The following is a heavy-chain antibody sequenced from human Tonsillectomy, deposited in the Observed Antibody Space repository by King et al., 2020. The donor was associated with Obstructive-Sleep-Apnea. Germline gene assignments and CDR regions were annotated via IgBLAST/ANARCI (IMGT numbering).Heavy chain of an antibody. CDR3: AKGDYVLGSYGTPGFAMDV. J-gene: IGHJ6*02. CDR1: GFTFSDYY. V-gene: IGHV3-11*06. CDR2: ISSSSSYR. D-gene: IGHD3-16*01. Sequence: VQLVESGGGLVKPGGSLRLSCAASGFTFSDYYMSWIRQAPGKGLEWVSYISSSSSYRNYADSVKGRFTISRDNAKNSLYLQMNSLRAEDTAVYYCAKGDYVLGSYGTPGFAMDVWGQGTTVTVSS.